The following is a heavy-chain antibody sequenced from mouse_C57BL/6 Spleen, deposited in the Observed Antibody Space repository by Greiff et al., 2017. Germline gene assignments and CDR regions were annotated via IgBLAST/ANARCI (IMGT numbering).Heavy chain of an antibody. CDR3: ARVEGRDAKGGLDY. J-gene: IGHJ4*01. Sequence: EVKLQQSGPELVKPGASVKISCKASGYTFTDYYMNWVKQSHGKSLEWIGDINPNNGGTSYNQKFKGKATLTVDKSSSTAYMELRSLTSEDSAVYYCARVEGRDAKGGLDYWGQGTSVTVSS. D-gene: IGHD3-3*01. V-gene: IGHV1-26*01. CDR2: INPNNGGT. CDR1: GYTFTDYY.